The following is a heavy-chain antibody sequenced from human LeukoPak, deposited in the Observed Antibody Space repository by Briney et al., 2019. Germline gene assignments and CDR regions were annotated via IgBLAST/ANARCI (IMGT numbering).Heavy chain of an antibody. CDR2: ISAYNGNT. Sequence: GASVKVSCKASGYTFTSYGISWVRQAPGQGLEWMGWISAYNGNTNYAQKLQGRVTMTTDTSTSTAYMELRSLRSDDTAVYYRARGYYDSSGYAPYYYYYYYMDVWGKGTTVTVSS. D-gene: IGHD3-22*01. CDR3: ARGYYDSSGYAPYYYYYYYMDV. V-gene: IGHV1-18*01. CDR1: GYTFTSYG. J-gene: IGHJ6*03.